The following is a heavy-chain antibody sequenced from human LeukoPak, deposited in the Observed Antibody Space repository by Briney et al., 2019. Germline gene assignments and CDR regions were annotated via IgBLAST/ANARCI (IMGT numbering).Heavy chain of an antibody. V-gene: IGHV4-59*08. D-gene: IGHD3-10*01. CDR1: GGSINNYY. J-gene: IGHJ6*02. CDR3: ARHLPHYFGSGSNYDPYYYYGMDV. CDR2: IYYRGAT. Sequence: SETLSLTCTVSGGSINNYYWSWIRQSPGKGLEWIGYIYYRGATKYNAPLKSRVTISVDTSKNQFSLNLSSVTAADTAVYYCARHLPHYFGSGSNYDPYYYYGMDVWGQGTTVTVSS.